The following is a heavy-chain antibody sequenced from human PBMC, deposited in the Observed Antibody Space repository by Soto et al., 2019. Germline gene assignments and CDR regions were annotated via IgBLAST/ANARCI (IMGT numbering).Heavy chain of an antibody. D-gene: IGHD3-22*01. CDR3: ARPTMTSLGSTLSRGGYGMDV. J-gene: IGHJ6*02. CDR2: IYYSGST. CDR1: GGSISSSSYY. V-gene: IGHV4-39*01. Sequence: SETLSLTCTVSGGSISSSSYYWGWIRQPPGKGLEWIGSIYYSGSTYYNPSLKSRVTITVDTAKNQVSLKLSSVTAADTAVYYCARPTMTSLGSTLSRGGYGMDVWGQGTTVTVSS.